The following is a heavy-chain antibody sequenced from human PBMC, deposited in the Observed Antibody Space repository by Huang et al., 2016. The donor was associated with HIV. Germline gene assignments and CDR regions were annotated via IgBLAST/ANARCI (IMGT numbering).Heavy chain of an antibody. J-gene: IGHJ6*03. V-gene: IGHV1-3*01. Sequence: QVQLVQSGSEVQKPGASVRVSCKASGYPFSNYAMHWVRQAPGQRPEWMGWINGSNGNKKYAQNIKDRVIITRDTSANTADMDLSSLRSEDTAVYYCARDPIGLYYYIDVWGKGTTVTVSS. CDR3: ARDPIGLYYYIDV. CDR1: GYPFSNYA. CDR2: INGSNGNK.